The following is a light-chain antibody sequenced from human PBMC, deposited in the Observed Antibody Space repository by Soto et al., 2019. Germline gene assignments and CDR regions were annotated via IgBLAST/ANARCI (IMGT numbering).Light chain of an antibody. CDR3: QQYGNTPWT. CDR1: QRVSRN. V-gene: IGKV3-20*01. Sequence: EIVMTRSPATLSVSPGERATLSCRASQRVSRNLAWYQQKPGQAPRLLIYNAASRATGIPDRFSGSGSGTDFTLTISRLEPEDFAVFYCQQYGNTPWTFGQGTKVDIK. J-gene: IGKJ1*01. CDR2: NAA.